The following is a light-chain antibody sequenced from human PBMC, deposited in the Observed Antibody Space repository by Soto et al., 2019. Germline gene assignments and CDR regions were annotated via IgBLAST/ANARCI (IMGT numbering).Light chain of an antibody. CDR3: QQYNSYWT. CDR2: KAS. V-gene: IGKV1-5*03. Sequence: DIQMTQSPSTLSASVGDRVTRSCRASQSISSWLAWYQQKPGKAPKLLIYKASSLESGVPSRFSGSGSGTEFTLTISSLQPDDFATYYCQQYNSYWTFGQGTKVDIK. J-gene: IGKJ1*01. CDR1: QSISSW.